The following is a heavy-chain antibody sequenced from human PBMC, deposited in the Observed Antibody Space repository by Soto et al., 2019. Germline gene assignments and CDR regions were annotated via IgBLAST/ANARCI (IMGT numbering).Heavy chain of an antibody. Sequence: ASVKVSCKASGYTFTSYGISWVRQAPGQGLEWMGWISAYNGNTNYAQKLQGRVTMTTDTSTSTAYMELRSLRSDDTAVYYCASVPRGYSYCRNYYYYGMDVWGQGTTVTVSS. CDR2: ISAYNGNT. V-gene: IGHV1-18*01. CDR3: ASVPRGYSYCRNYYYYGMDV. J-gene: IGHJ6*02. D-gene: IGHD5-18*01. CDR1: GYTFTSYG.